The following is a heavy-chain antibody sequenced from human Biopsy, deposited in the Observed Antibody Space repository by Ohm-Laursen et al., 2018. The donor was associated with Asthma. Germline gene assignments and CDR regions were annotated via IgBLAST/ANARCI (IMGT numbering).Heavy chain of an antibody. Sequence: SLRLSCTASGFSFSNYGMHWVRQAPGKGLDWVAVISFDGTNRNYTDSVKGRFTISRDNSRNTLHLEMNSLRAEDMAVYFCAKEVFPGWELRRGPDSWGQGTLVTVSS. CDR2: ISFDGTNR. CDR3: AKEVFPGWELRRGPDS. J-gene: IGHJ4*02. D-gene: IGHD1-26*01. V-gene: IGHV3-30*18. CDR1: GFSFSNYG.